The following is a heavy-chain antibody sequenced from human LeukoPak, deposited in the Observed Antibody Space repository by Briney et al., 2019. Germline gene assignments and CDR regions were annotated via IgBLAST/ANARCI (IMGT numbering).Heavy chain of an antibody. V-gene: IGHV3-20*04. D-gene: IGHD3-10*01. CDR1: GFTFSSYG. J-gene: IGHJ4*02. CDR2: INWNGGST. CDR3: AKLAKYFYGSETYYFFEH. Sequence: GGSLRLSCAASGFTFSSYGMHWVRQAPGKGLEWVSGINWNGGSTGYADSVKGRFTISRDNAKNSLYLQMNSLRVEDTAVYYCAKLAKYFYGSETYYFFEHWGQGTPVTASS.